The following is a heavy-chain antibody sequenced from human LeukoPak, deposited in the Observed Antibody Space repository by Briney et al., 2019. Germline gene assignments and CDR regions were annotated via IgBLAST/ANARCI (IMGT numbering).Heavy chain of an antibody. CDR3: ATDFYDST. J-gene: IGHJ5*02. D-gene: IGHD3-22*01. CDR2: IRSNSDGGTI. CDR1: GFTFRYAW. V-gene: IGHV3-15*07. Sequence: GGSLRLSCAASGFTFRYAWMNWVRQAPGKGLEWVGRIRSNSDGGTIDYAAPVKGRFTLSRDDSKTTLYLQMNSLQTEDTAVYYCATDFYDSTWGQGTLVTVSS.